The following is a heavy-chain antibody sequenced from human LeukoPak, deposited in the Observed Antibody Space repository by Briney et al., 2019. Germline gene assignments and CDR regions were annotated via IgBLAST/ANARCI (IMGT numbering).Heavy chain of an antibody. CDR3: ARGTDDYGDFYDAFHI. D-gene: IGHD4-17*01. J-gene: IGHJ3*02. V-gene: IGHV3-74*01. Sequence: PGGSLRLSCAASGFTFSSYWMHWVRHAPGKGLVWVSRINSDGSSTIYADSVKARFTISRDNAKNTLYLQMNSLRAEDTAVYYCARGTDDYGDFYDAFHIWGQGTMVAVSS. CDR2: INSDGSST. CDR1: GFTFSSYW.